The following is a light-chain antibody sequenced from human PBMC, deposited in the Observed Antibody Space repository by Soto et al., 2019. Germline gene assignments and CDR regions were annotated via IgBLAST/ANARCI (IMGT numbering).Light chain of an antibody. Sequence: EIVLTQSPATLSLSPGERATLSCRASQNINSYLAWYQQKPGQAPRLLIYATSNRATGIPARFSGSGSGTDFTLSISSLEPEDCAVYYCQQRTNWPLTFGGGTKVDIK. CDR2: ATS. CDR3: QQRTNWPLT. J-gene: IGKJ4*01. V-gene: IGKV3-11*01. CDR1: QNINSY.